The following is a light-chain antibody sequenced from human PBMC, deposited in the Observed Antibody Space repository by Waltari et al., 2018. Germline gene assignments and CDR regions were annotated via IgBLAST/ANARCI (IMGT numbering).Light chain of an antibody. J-gene: IGLJ2*01. CDR3: SSYTRRNTVI. CDR1: DSDLGAYNY. Sequence: QSALAQPASVSRSPGQSITISCTGTDSDLGAYNYFSWYQQHPCIAPKLLLYDVSDRPSGVSDRFSGSKSGKTASLTISGLQPEDAADYYCSSYTRRNTVIFGGWTKLTVI. V-gene: IGLV2-14*03. CDR2: DVS.